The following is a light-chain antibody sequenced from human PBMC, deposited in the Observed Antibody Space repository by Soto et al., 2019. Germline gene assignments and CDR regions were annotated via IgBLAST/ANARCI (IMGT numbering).Light chain of an antibody. CDR1: SSDVGRYNY. J-gene: IGLJ2*01. Sequence: QSALTQPRSVSGSPGQSVTISCTGTSSDVGRYNYVSWYQQHPGKAPKLIIYDVNKRPSGVPDRFPGSKSGNTASLTISGLQAEDEADYYCCSYAGTNTFVFGGGTKLTVL. V-gene: IGLV2-11*01. CDR2: DVN. CDR3: CSYAGTNTFV.